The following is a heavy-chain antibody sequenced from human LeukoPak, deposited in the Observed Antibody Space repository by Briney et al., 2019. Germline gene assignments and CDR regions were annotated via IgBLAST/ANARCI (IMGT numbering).Heavy chain of an antibody. Sequence: SETLSLTCAVYGGSFSGYYWSWIRQPPGKGLEWIGEINHSGSTYYNPSLKSRVTISVDTSKNQFSLKLSSVTAADTAVYYCARRISGWGDNFDYWGQGTLVTVSS. CDR2: INHSGST. D-gene: IGHD3-16*01. CDR1: GGSFSGYY. V-gene: IGHV4-34*01. J-gene: IGHJ4*02. CDR3: ARRISGWGDNFDY.